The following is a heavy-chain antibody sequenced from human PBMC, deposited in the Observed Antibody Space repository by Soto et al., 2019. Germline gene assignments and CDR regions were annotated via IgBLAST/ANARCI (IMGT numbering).Heavy chain of an antibody. CDR1: GGTFSSYA. D-gene: IGHD3-22*01. Sequence: SVKVACKASGGTFSSYAISWVRQAPRQGLEWMGGIIPIFGTANYAQKFQGRVTITADESTSTAYMELSSLRSEDTAVYYCARDPDYYDSSGYYAPAYFDLWGRGTLVTVSS. CDR2: IIPIFGTA. CDR3: ARDPDYYDSSGYYAPAYFDL. V-gene: IGHV1-69*13. J-gene: IGHJ2*01.